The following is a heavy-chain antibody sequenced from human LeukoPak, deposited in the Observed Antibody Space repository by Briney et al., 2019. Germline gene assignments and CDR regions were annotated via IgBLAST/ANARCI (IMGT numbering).Heavy chain of an antibody. CDR3: ASPMVRGVIKVGPYGY. CDR1: GFTFSSYA. CDR2: ISYDGSNK. V-gene: IGHV3-30*04. D-gene: IGHD3-10*01. J-gene: IGHJ4*02. Sequence: PGRSLRLSCAASGFTFSSYAMHWVRQAPGKGLEWVAVISYDGSNKYYADSVKGRFTISRDNSKNTLCLQMNSLRAEDTAVYYCASPMVRGVIKVGPYGYWGQGTLVTVSS.